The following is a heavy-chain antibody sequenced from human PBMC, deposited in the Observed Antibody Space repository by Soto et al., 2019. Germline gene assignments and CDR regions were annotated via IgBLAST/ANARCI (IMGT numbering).Heavy chain of an antibody. CDR2: ISSSSSYI. V-gene: IGHV3-21*01. D-gene: IGHD3-22*01. Sequence: GGSLRLSCAASGFTFSSCSMNWVRQAPGKGLEWVSSISSSSSYIYYADSVKGRFTISRDNAKNSLYLQMNSLRAEDTAVYYCARDHSYYYDSSGPFDYWGQGTLVTVSS. CDR1: GFTFSSCS. CDR3: ARDHSYYYDSSGPFDY. J-gene: IGHJ4*02.